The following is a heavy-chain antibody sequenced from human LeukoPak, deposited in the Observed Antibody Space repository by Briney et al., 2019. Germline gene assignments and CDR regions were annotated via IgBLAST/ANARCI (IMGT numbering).Heavy chain of an antibody. CDR2: ITSSGSTI. CDR3: ARYLYVDYGY. V-gene: IGHV3-48*03. J-gene: IGHJ4*02. D-gene: IGHD4-17*01. Sequence: GGSLRLSCAASGFTFSSYEMNWVRQAPGKGLEWASYITSSGSTIYYADSVKGRFTISRDNAKNSLYLQMNSLRAEDTAVYYCARYLYVDYGYWGQGTLVTVST. CDR1: GFTFSSYE.